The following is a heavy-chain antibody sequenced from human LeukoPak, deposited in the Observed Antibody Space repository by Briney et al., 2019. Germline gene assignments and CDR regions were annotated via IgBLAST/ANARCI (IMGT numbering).Heavy chain of an antibody. D-gene: IGHD3-10*01. V-gene: IGHV3-21*04. CDR3: AKSLRLLWFGELLFSRSGGDAFDI. Sequence: GGSLRLSCAASGFTFSTYSMNWVRQTPGKGLEWVSSISSSSSYIYYADSVKGRFTISRDNAKNSLYLQMNSLRAEDTAVYYCAKSLRLLWFGELLFSRSGGDAFDIWGQGTMVTVSS. CDR1: GFTFSTYS. CDR2: ISSSSSYI. J-gene: IGHJ3*02.